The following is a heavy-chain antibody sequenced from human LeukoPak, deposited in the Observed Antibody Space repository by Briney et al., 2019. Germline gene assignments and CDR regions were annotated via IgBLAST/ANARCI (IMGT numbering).Heavy chain of an antibody. V-gene: IGHV4-59*08. J-gene: IGHJ4*02. CDR2: FCYIGST. D-gene: IGHD6-13*01. CDR3: ARHAAQQLTPNDY. Sequence: SETLSLTCTVSGGSISSNYWSWFRQPPGKGLEWIGYFCYIGSTNYNPSLKSRVTISVDTSKNQFSLKLNSVTAADTAVYYCARHAAQQLTPNDYWGQGTLVTVSS. CDR1: GGSISSNY.